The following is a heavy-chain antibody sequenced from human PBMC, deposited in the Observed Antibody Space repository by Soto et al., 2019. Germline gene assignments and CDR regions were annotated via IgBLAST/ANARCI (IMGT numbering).Heavy chain of an antibody. CDR2: IHGGGNSA. Sequence: EVPLSESGGDLVPPGRSLRLSCAASGFTFSGYAMSWVRQAPGKGLEWVSVIHGGGNSAYYADSVKGRFTISRDNSKDNLYLQMSSLRGEDTDVYYCAKNRGRETTSLHFDYWGQGTLVTVSS. D-gene: IGHD4-17*01. V-gene: IGHV3-23*01. CDR1: GFTFSGYA. J-gene: IGHJ4*02. CDR3: AKNRGRETTSLHFDY.